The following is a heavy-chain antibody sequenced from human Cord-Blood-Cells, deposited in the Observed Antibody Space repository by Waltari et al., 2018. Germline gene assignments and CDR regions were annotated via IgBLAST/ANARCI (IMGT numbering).Heavy chain of an antibody. CDR1: GYTFTAYY. Sequence: QVQLVQSGAEVKKPGASVKVSCKASGYTFTAYYMHWVRQRPGQGLEWMGWINPNSGGTNYAQKFQGWVTMTRDTSISTAYMELSRLRSDDTAVYYCARDRGTAIDYYYYGMDVWGQGTTVTVSS. D-gene: IGHD5-18*01. CDR3: ARDRGTAIDYYYYGMDV. V-gene: IGHV1-2*04. J-gene: IGHJ6*02. CDR2: INPNSGGT.